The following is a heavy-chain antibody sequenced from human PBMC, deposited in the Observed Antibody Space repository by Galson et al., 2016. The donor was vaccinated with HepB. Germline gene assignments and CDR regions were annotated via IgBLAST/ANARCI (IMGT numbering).Heavy chain of an antibody. D-gene: IGHD4/OR15-4a*01. V-gene: IGHV3-21*01. CDR1: GFTFSHYS. Sequence: SLRLSCAASGFTFSHYSMNWVRQAPGKGLEWVSSISSSTPHIYYADSVKGRFTISRDNAKNSLYLQMNSLRAEDTAVFYCARTGYGAQGYYYGMDVWGQGTTVTVSS. CDR2: ISSSTPHI. J-gene: IGHJ6*02. CDR3: ARTGYGAQGYYYGMDV.